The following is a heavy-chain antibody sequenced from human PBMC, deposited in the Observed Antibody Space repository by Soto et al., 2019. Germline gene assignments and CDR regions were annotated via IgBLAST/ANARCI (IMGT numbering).Heavy chain of an antibody. D-gene: IGHD3-22*01. V-gene: IGHV4-4*02. J-gene: IGHJ6*02. CDR1: GGSISSSNW. CDR2: IYHSGST. Sequence: SETLSLTCAVSGGSISSSNWWGWVRHPAGKGLEWIGEIYHSGSTNYHPSLKSRVTISVDKSKNQFSLKLRSVTAADTAVYYCARSPDSSGYYPRWYYYGMDVWGQGTTVTVS. CDR3: ARSPDSSGYYPRWYYYGMDV.